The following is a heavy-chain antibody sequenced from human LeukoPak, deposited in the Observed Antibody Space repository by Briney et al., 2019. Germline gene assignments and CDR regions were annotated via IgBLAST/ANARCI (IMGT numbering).Heavy chain of an antibody. Sequence: ESGPGLLKPSPTLSLTCTVSGGSISSGSYYWSWIRQPAGKGLEWICVIYNRGRTTYNPSLKTRVPISVDTSKNQFSLKLSSGTAADTAVYYCARDRTQYYYDSSGYYPTAFDIWGQGTMVTVSS. CDR1: GGSISSGSYY. V-gene: IGHV4-61*02. D-gene: IGHD3-22*01. CDR3: ARDRTQYYYDSSGYYPTAFDI. J-gene: IGHJ3*02. CDR2: IYNRGRT.